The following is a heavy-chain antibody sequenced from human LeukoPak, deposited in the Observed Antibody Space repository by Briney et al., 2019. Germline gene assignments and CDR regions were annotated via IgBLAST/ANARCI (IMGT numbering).Heavy chain of an antibody. CDR2: ISGSSTST. D-gene: IGHD2/OR15-2a*01. CDR3: AKETTYNIFSPFDY. CDR1: GFTFSSFA. V-gene: IGHV3-23*01. Sequence: GGSLRLSCAASGFTFSSFAMSWVRQAPGKGLEWVSGISGSSTSTYDGDSVKGRFTFTRDNSRNTLYLQISSLRADDTAVYYCAKETTYNIFSPFDYWGQGTLVTVSS. J-gene: IGHJ4*02.